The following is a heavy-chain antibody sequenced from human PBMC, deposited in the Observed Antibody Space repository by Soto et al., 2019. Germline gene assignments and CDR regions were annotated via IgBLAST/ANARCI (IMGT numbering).Heavy chain of an antibody. D-gene: IGHD3-22*01. CDR2: ISSNGGST. J-gene: IGHJ6*02. Sequence: GGSLRLSCSASGFTFSSYAMHWVRQAPGKGLEYVSAISSNGGSTYYADSVKGRFTISRDNSKNTLYLQMSSLRAEDTAVYYCVKGCYYDMGCVWYYYYGMDVWGQGTTVTVSS. V-gene: IGHV3-64D*08. CDR1: GFTFSSYA. CDR3: VKGCYYDMGCVWYYYYGMDV.